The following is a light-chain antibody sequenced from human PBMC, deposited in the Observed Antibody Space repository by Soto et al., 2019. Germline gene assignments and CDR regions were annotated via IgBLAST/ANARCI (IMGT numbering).Light chain of an antibody. V-gene: IGKV1-5*03. CDR3: QQYNSYSWT. CDR1: QSISSW. Sequence: IQITLSPSTLSASVGDRVTITCRASQSISSWLAWYQQEPGKAPKLLIYKASSLESGVPSRFSGSGSGTEFTLTISSLQPDDFATYYCQQYNSYSWTFGQGTKVDIK. CDR2: KAS. J-gene: IGKJ1*01.